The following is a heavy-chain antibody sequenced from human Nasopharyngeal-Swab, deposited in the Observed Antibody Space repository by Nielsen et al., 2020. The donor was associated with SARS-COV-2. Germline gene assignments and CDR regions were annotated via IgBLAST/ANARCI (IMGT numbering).Heavy chain of an antibody. CDR2: INLYGSQK. Sequence: GESLKISCAASGFSFSSYWMSWVRQAPGKGLEWVANINLYGSQKNFVDSVKGRFTISRDNAKNVVYLQMNTMSAEDTAVYYCARVTAYGFDIWGQGTMVTVSS. V-gene: IGHV3-7*01. J-gene: IGHJ3*02. CDR3: ARVTAYGFDI. CDR1: GFSFSSYW. D-gene: IGHD3-16*01.